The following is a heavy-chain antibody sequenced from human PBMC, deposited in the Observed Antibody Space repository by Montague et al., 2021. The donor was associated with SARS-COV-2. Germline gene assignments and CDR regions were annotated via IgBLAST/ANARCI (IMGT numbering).Heavy chain of an antibody. D-gene: IGHD6-19*01. CDR1: GFAFNNFA. V-gene: IGHV3-23*01. CDR3: AKQPGAGAVVYWYFDL. J-gene: IGHJ2*01. CDR2: IFGSGAGT. Sequence: SLRLSCAASGFAFNNFAMTWARQPPGKGLEWVSSIFGSGAGTYYADSVKGRFTISRDNSRNTVYLQMNSLRSEDTAKYYCAKQPGAGAVVYWYFDLWGRGTVVSVSS.